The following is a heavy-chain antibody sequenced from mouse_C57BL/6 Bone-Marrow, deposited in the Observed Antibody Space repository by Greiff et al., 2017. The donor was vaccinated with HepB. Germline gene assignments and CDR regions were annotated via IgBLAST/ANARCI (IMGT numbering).Heavy chain of an antibody. J-gene: IGHJ3*01. CDR1: GYTFTDYE. CDR2: IDPETGGT. Sequence: QVQLQQSGAELVRPGASVTLSCKASGYTFTDYEMHWVKQTPVHGLEWIGAIDPETGGTAYNQKFKGKAILTADKSSSTAYMELRSLTSEDSAVYYCTPYDYDGGAWFAYWGQGTRVTVSA. V-gene: IGHV1-15*01. D-gene: IGHD2-4*01. CDR3: TPYDYDGGAWFAY.